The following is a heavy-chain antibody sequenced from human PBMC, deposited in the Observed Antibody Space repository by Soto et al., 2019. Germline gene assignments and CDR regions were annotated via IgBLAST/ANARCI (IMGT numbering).Heavy chain of an antibody. V-gene: IGHV4-39*01. CDR1: GGSTSSSGYY. CDR3: ARSTFWYYHETSGYYGFDT. Sequence: XGTLSLTCSVSGGSTSSSGYYWGWIRQPPGKGLEWIGSISFKGTTYYNPSLKSRVTISLDTSKNQFSLKLSSVTAADTAVFYCARSTFWYYHETSGYYGFDTWGQGTLVTVSS. CDR2: ISFKGTT. J-gene: IGHJ4*02. D-gene: IGHD3-22*01.